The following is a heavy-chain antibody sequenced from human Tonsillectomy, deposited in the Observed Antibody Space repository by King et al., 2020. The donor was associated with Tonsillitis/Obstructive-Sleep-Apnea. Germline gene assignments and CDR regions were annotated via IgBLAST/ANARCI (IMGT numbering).Heavy chain of an antibody. CDR3: ARTTVTTTSAFHI. CDR2: IYSGGST. CDR1: GFTVSSNY. V-gene: IGHV3-53*01. D-gene: IGHD4-17*01. Sequence: VQLVESGGGLIQPGGSLRLSCAASGFTVSSNYMSWVRQAPGKGLEWVSVIYSGGSTYYADSVKGRFTISRDNSKNTLYLQMNSLRAEDTAVYYCARTTVTTTSAFHIWGQGTMVTVSS. J-gene: IGHJ3*02.